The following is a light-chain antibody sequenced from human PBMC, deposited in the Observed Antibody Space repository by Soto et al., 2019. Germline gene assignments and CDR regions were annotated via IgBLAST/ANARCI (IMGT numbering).Light chain of an antibody. CDR1: QSVSTN. CDR2: TAS. CDR3: QQYNDSPLT. Sequence: EIVLTQSPDTLSVSPGESAILSCRASQSVSTNLAWYQQKPGQAPRLLIYTASTRATDIPARVSGSGSGTDFTLTISGLQSEDFAVYYCQQYNDSPLTFGGGTKVDIK. V-gene: IGKV3D-15*01. J-gene: IGKJ4*01.